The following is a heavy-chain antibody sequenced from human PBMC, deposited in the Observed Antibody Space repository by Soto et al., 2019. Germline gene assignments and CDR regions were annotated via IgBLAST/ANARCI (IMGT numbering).Heavy chain of an antibody. CDR3: ARGRYGDY. Sequence: QIHLVQSGAEVKKPGASVKVSCKGSGYGFTTYGITWVRQAPGQGLEWMAWISAHNGNTHYAQKIQGRVTVTRDTSTSTAYMELRSLRSDDTAVYYCARGRYGDYWGQGALVTVSS. V-gene: IGHV1-18*01. J-gene: IGHJ4*02. CDR1: GYGFTTYG. D-gene: IGHD1-1*01. CDR2: ISAHNGNT.